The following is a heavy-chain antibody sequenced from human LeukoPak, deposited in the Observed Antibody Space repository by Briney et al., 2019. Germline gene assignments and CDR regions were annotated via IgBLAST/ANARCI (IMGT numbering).Heavy chain of an antibody. V-gene: IGHV4-61*02. Sequence: SQTLSLTCTVSGGSFTSGSYYWSWIRQPAGKGLEWIGRIYTSGSTNYNPSLKSRVIISVDTSKNQFSLKLSSVTAADTAVYYCAREAPLGGSYSSFDYWGQGTLVTVSS. CDR3: AREAPLGGSYSSFDY. J-gene: IGHJ4*02. CDR1: GGSFTSGSYY. CDR2: IYTSGST. D-gene: IGHD1-26*01.